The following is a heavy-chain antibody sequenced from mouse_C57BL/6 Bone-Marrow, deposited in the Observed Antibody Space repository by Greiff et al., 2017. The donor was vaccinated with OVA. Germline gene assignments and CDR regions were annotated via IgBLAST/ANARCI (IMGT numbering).Heavy chain of an antibody. V-gene: IGHV1-81*01. CDR1: GYTFTSYG. CDR2: IYPRSGNT. CDR3: AREAYYSNYEGNFDY. J-gene: IGHJ2*01. Sequence: QVQLQQSGAELARPGASVKLSCKASGYTFTSYGISWVKQRTGQGLEWIGEIYPRSGNTYYNEKFKGKATLTADKSSSTAYMELRSLTSEDSAVYFCAREAYYSNYEGNFDYWGQGTTLTVSS. D-gene: IGHD2-5*01.